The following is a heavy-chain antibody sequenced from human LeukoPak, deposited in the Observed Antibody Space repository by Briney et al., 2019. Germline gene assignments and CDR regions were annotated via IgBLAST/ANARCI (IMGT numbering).Heavy chain of an antibody. CDR2: ISSSGSTI. J-gene: IGHJ4*02. D-gene: IGHD3-10*01. Sequence: GGSLRLSCAASGFTFSSYAMSWVRQAPGKGLEWVSYISSSGSTIYYADSVKGRFTISRDNAKNSLYLQMNSLRAEDTAVYYCARSKTTVVRGVTYYFDYWGQGTLVTVSS. V-gene: IGHV3-48*04. CDR1: GFTFSSYA. CDR3: ARSKTTVVRGVTYYFDY.